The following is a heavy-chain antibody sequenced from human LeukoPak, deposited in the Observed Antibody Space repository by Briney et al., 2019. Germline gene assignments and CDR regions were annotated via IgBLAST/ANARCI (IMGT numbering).Heavy chain of an antibody. CDR2: IYNSGST. V-gene: IGHV4-38-2*02. J-gene: IGHJ4*02. CDR1: GYSISSGYY. Sequence: SGTLSLTCTVSGYSISSGYYWGWIRQPPGKGLEWIGSIYNSGSTYYNPSLKSRVTISVDTSKNQFSLKLSSVTAADTAVYYCARHSQDTATDYWGQGTLVTVSS. CDR3: ARHSQDTATDY. D-gene: IGHD5-18*01.